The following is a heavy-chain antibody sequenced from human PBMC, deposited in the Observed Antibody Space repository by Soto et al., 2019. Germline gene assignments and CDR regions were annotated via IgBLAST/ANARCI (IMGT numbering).Heavy chain of an antibody. V-gene: IGHV5-51*01. CDR3: ARHLPSTVLDY. CDR1: AYTFTTYC. Sequence: GEALKMSCXACAYTFTTYCIGSLRQMPGKGLEWMGIIYPGDSDTRYSPSFQGQVTISVDNSISTAYLQWSSLKASDTAMYYCARHLPSTVLDYWGQGTLVIVSS. CDR2: IYPGDSDT. J-gene: IGHJ4*02. D-gene: IGHD4-17*01.